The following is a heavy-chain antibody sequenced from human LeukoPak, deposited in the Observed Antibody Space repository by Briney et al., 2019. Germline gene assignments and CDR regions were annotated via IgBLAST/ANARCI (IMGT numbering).Heavy chain of an antibody. V-gene: IGHV1-2*02. CDR1: GYTFTGYY. J-gene: IGHJ4*02. CDR2: INPNSGGT. D-gene: IGHD5-24*01. CDR3: ARDPEMATIFFDY. Sequence: ASVKVSCKASGYTFTGYYMHWVRQAPGQGLEWMGWINPNSGGTNYAQKFQGRVTRTSDTSISTAYMELSRLRSDDTAVYYCARDPEMATIFFDYWGQGTLVTVSS.